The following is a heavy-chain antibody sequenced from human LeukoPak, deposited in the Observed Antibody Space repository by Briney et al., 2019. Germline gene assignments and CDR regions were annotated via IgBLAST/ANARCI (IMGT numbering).Heavy chain of an antibody. CDR2: IYSGGST. CDR3: ARAIHSSGYYPDAFDI. J-gene: IGHJ3*02. Sequence: AGGSLKLSCAASGFTVSKNYMSWVRQAPGKGLEWVSVIYSGGSTYYADSVKGRFTISRDSSKNTLYLQMNSLRAEDTAVYYCARAIHSSGYYPDAFDIWGQGTMVTVSS. V-gene: IGHV3-53*01. CDR1: GFTVSKNY. D-gene: IGHD3-22*01.